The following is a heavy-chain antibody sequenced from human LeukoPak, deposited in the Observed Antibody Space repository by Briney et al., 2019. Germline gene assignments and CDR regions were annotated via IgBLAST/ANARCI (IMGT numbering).Heavy chain of an antibody. V-gene: IGHV3-7*03. CDR1: GFTFSSYW. CDR3: ARSPLSFGELSFDY. Sequence: GGSLRLSCAASGFTFSSYWMSWVRQAPGQGLEWVANIKQGGSEKYYVDSVKGRFTISRDNAKNSLYLQMNSLRAEDTAVYYCARSPLSFGELSFDYWGQGTLVTVSS. D-gene: IGHD3-10*01. CDR2: IKQGGSEK. J-gene: IGHJ4*02.